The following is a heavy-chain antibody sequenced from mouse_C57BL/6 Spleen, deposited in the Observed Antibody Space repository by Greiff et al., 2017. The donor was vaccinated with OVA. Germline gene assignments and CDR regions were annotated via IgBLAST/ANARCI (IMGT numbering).Heavy chain of an antibody. J-gene: IGHJ1*03. V-gene: IGHV1-47*01. Sequence: QVQLKQSGADLVKPGASVKLSCTASGYTFTTYPIAWMQQNPGKSLEWIATFHPYNDDTTYTDKFKGKSTLTVEKSSSTVYLELSRLTSDDSAVYYWGRYDYYCDFEGWGTGTTVTVDS. D-gene: IGHD2-4*01. CDR2: FHPYNDDT. CDR3: GRYDYYCDFEG. CDR1: GYTFTTYP.